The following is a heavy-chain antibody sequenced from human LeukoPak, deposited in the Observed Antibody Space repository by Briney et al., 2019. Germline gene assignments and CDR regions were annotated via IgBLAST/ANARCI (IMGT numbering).Heavy chain of an antibody. V-gene: IGHV3-23*01. CDR2: INNSGDDT. CDR3: VKGLDGIIHYAMDV. D-gene: IGHD2-15*01. CDR1: GFTFSSHA. J-gene: IGHJ6*02. Sequence: GGSLRLSCAASGFTFSSHAMGWVRQAPGKGLEWVSSINNSGDDTYYADSVKGRFTISRDNSKNTLYLQMNSLRAEDTAVYHCVKGLDGIIHYAMDVWGQGTTVTVSS.